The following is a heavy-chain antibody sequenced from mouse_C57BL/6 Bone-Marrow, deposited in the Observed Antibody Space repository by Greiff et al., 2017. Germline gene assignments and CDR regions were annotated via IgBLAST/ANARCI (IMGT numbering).Heavy chain of an antibody. CDR1: GFTFSSYA. Sequence: EVHLVESGGGLVKPGGSLKLSCAASGFTFSSYAMSWVRQTPEKRLEWVATISDGGSYTYYPDNVKGRFTISSDNAKNNLYLHMSHLKSEDTAMYYCARSTTVGYAMDYWGQGTSITVSS. V-gene: IGHV5-4*01. CDR3: ARSTTVGYAMDY. CDR2: ISDGGSYT. D-gene: IGHD1-1*01. J-gene: IGHJ4*01.